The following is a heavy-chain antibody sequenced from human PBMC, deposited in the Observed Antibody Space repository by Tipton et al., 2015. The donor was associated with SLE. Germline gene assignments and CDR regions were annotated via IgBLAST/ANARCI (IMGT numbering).Heavy chain of an antibody. CDR2: ISYDGSNK. Sequence: SLRLSCAASGFTFSSYGMHWVRQAPGKGLEWVAVISYDGSNKYYADSVKGRFTISRDNSKNTLYLQMNSLRAEDTAVYYCAKRSGVWEQWLVDYWGQGTLVTVSS. CDR1: GFTFSSYG. CDR3: AKRSGVWEQWLVDY. J-gene: IGHJ4*02. D-gene: IGHD6-19*01. V-gene: IGHV3-30*18.